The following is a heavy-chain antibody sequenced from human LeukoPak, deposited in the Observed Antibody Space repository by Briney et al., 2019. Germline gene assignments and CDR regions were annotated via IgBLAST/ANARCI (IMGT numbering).Heavy chain of an antibody. CDR1: GFTFSNYA. Sequence: PGGSLRLSCAASGFTFSNYAMHWVRQAPGNGLEWVANINPDGSEECSVDSVTGRFTISRDNAENTVFLQMNSLRAEDSAVYYCARDLAAWDVWGKGTTVTVSS. V-gene: IGHV3-7*01. J-gene: IGHJ6*04. CDR2: INPDGSEE. CDR3: ARDLAAWDV.